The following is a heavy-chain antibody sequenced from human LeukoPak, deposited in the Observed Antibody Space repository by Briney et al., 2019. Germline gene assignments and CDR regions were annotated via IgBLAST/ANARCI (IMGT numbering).Heavy chain of an antibody. CDR2: IHHSGST. V-gene: IGHV4-38-2*01. Sequence: SETLSLTCAVSGYSISRGYHWGWIRQPPGKGLEWIGSIHHSGSTYYNSSLKSRVTISVDTSKNQYSLKLSSVTAADTAVYYCARATTGTTNWFDPWGQGTLVTVSS. J-gene: IGHJ5*02. CDR3: ARATTGTTNWFDP. CDR1: GYSISRGYH. D-gene: IGHD1-1*01.